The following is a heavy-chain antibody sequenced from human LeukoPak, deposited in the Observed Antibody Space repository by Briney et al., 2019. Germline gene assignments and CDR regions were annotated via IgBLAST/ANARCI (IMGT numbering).Heavy chain of an antibody. V-gene: IGHV3-30*02. D-gene: IGHD2-21*02. CDR3: AKGGLVVVVTVYYMDV. CDR1: GFTFSSYG. CDR2: IRYDGSNK. Sequence: GGSLRLSCAASGFTFSSYGMHWVRQAPGKGLEWVAFIRYDGSNKYYADSVKGRFTISRDNSKNTLYLQMNSLRAEDTAVYYCAKGGLVVVVTVYYMDVWRKGTTLTVSS. J-gene: IGHJ6*03.